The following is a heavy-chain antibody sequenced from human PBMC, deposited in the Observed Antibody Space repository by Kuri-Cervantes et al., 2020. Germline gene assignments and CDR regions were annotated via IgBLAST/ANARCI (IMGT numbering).Heavy chain of an antibody. J-gene: IGHJ4*02. D-gene: IGHD1-26*01. V-gene: IGHV3-30*03. CDR1: GFTFSSYG. CDR3: ARPRVSGAYEQPLDY. CDR2: ISYDGSNK. Sequence: GGSLRLSCAASGFTFSSYGMHWVRQAPGKGLEWVAVISYDGSNKHYADSVKGRFTISRDNSQNTLYLQMNSLRAEDSAVYYCARPRVSGAYEQPLDYWGQGTLVTVSS.